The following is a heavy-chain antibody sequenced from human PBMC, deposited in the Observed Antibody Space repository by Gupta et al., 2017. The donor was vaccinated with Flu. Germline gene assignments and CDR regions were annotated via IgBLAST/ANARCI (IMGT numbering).Heavy chain of an antibody. V-gene: IGHV3-33*01. Sequence: QVSLVESGRGVVQPWTSLRLSCSASGFSFSNYGIHWVRQAPGKGLEWVAVIWYDGRNKYYADVVKGRFTISRDNSKNTLDLQLNSLRAEDTAVYYCARDHMTVLSPHFDIWGQGTLVSVSS. J-gene: IGHJ4*02. CDR2: IWYDGRNK. CDR1: GFSFSNYG. CDR3: ARDHMTVLSPHFDI. D-gene: IGHD2-21*02.